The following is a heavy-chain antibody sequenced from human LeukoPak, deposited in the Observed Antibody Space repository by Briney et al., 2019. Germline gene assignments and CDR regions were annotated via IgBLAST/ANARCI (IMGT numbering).Heavy chain of an antibody. D-gene: IGHD3-3*01. CDR1: GGSISSYY. J-gene: IGHJ3*02. CDR3: ARAGRITIFGVVMGAFDI. V-gene: IGHV4-59*12. Sequence: SETLSLTCTVSGGSISSYYWSWIRQPPGKGLEWIGYIYYSGSTNYNPSLKSRVTISVDTSKNQFSLKLSSVTAADTAVYYCARAGRITIFGVVMGAFDIWGQGTMVTVSS. CDR2: IYYSGST.